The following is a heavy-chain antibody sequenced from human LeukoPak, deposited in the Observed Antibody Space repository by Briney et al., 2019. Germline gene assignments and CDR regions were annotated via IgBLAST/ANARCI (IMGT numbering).Heavy chain of an antibody. J-gene: IGHJ1*01. Sequence: ASVKVSCKASGGTFSSYAISWVRQAPGQGLEWMGGIIPIFGTANYAQKFQGRVTTTADESTSTAYMELSSLRSEDTAVYYCARDGYNLGYFQHWGQGTLVTVSS. CDR3: ARDGYNLGYFQH. CDR2: IIPIFGTA. CDR1: GGTFSSYA. V-gene: IGHV1-69*13. D-gene: IGHD5-24*01.